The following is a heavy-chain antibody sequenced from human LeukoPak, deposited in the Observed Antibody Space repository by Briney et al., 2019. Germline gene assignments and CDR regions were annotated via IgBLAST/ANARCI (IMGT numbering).Heavy chain of an antibody. V-gene: IGHV4-59*12. CDR2: VYYSGST. CDR1: GGSISSYY. J-gene: IGHJ4*02. Sequence: SETLSLTCTVSGGSISSYYWSWIRQPPGKGLEWVGYVYYSGSTIYNPSLKSRVTISVDTSKNQFSLKLSSVTAADTAVYYCARDSSGFDYWGQGTLVTVSS. CDR3: ARDSSGFDY. D-gene: IGHD3-22*01.